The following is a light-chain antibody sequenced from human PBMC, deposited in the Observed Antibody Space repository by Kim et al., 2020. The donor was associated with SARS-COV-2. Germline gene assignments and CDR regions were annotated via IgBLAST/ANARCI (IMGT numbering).Light chain of an antibody. Sequence: QRGTISCTGSSCNIGAGYDVHWYQQLPGTAPKLLIDGNSNRPSGVPDRFSGSKSGTSASLAITGLQAEDEADYYCQSYDSSLTHWVFGGGTQLTVL. CDR1: SCNIGAGYD. J-gene: IGLJ3*02. CDR3: QSYDSSLTHWV. CDR2: GNS. V-gene: IGLV1-40*01.